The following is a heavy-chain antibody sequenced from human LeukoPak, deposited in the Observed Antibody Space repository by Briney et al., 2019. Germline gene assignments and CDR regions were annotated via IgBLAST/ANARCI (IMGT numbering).Heavy chain of an antibody. J-gene: IGHJ4*02. CDR1: GYTFTSYG. CDR2: ISAYNVNT. D-gene: IGHD6-19*01. CDR3: ARASVAGKNDY. V-gene: IGHV1-18*01. Sequence: ASVKVSCKASGYTFTSYGISWVRQAPGQGLEWMGWISAYNVNTNYAQKLQGRVTMTTNTSTTTGNFELTSLRPDDTAVYYCARASVAGKNDYWGQGTLVTVSS.